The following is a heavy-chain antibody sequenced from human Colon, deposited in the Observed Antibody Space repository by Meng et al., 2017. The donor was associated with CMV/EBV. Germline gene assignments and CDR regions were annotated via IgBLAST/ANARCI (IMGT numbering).Heavy chain of an antibody. V-gene: IGHV3-53*01. CDR3: ALTYGANEPFES. CDR1: GVNVITTY. CDR2: MYRNGSP. D-gene: IGHD4-17*01. Sequence: GGPLRLSCAASGVNVITTYINWVRQAPGKGLEWVAVMYRNGSPFYADSVKGRFTISRDISKNTVSLQMNSLRPEDTAIYFCALTYGANEPFESWGLGTLVTVSS. J-gene: IGHJ4*02.